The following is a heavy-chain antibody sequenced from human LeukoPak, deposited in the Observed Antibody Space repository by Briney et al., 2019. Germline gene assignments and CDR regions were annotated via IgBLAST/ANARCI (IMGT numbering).Heavy chain of an antibody. Sequence: SETLSLTCTVSGGSISSYYWSWIRQPPGKGLEWIGYIYYSGSTNYNPSLKSRVTISVDTSKNQFSLKLSSVAAADTAVYYCARTVVGATFDYWGQGTLVTVSS. CDR2: IYYSGST. J-gene: IGHJ4*02. CDR3: ARTVVGATFDY. D-gene: IGHD1-26*01. CDR1: GGSISSYY. V-gene: IGHV4-59*01.